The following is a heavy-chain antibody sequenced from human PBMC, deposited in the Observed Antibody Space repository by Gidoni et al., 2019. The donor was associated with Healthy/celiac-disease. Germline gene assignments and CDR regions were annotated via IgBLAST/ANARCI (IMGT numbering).Heavy chain of an antibody. CDR2: IYYSGST. V-gene: IGHV4-39*01. D-gene: IGHD2-15*01. Sequence: QLQLQESGPGLVKPSETLSLTCTVSGGSISSSSYYWGWIRQPPGKGLEWIGSIYYSGSTYYNPSLKSRVTISVDTSKNQFSLKLSSVTAADTAVYYCARRRWQPGNFEFDPWGQGTLVTVSS. CDR3: ARRRWQPGNFEFDP. CDR1: GGSISSSSYY. J-gene: IGHJ5*02.